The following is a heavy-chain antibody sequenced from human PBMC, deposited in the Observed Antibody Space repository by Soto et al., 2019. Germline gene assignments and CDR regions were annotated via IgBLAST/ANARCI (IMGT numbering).Heavy chain of an antibody. J-gene: IGHJ4*02. Sequence: GGSLRLSCSASGFNFRVYWMHWVRQAPGKGLVWVSRISNDGKTATYADSVEGRFTVSRDNANNMVYLQMNSLTAEDTAVYFCTRGGSWFDFWGQGTVVTASS. V-gene: IGHV3-74*01. CDR2: ISNDGKTA. CDR3: TRGGSWFDF. CDR1: GFNFRVYW. D-gene: IGHD6-13*01.